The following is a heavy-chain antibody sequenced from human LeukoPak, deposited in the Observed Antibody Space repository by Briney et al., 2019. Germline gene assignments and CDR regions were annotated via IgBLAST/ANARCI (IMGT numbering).Heavy chain of an antibody. CDR1: GGSISSGGYY. J-gene: IGHJ5*02. D-gene: IGHD3-10*01. V-gene: IGHV4-61*08. Sequence: SETLSLTCTVSGGSISSGGYYWSWIRQPPGKGLEWIGYIYYSGSTNYNPSLKSRFTISVDRPKNQFFLNVTSLTAADTAVYYCARSRQASGLLSSWGQGTPVVVSS. CDR2: IYYSGST. CDR3: ARSRQASGLLSS.